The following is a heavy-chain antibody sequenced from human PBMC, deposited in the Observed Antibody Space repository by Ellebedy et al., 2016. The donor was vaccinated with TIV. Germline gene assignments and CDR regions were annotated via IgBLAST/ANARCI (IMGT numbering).Heavy chain of an antibody. J-gene: IGHJ3*02. Sequence: SETLSLTXTVSGGSISSGGYYWSWIRQHPGKGLEWIGYIYYSGSTYYNPSLKSRVTISVDTSKNQFSLKLSSVTAADTAVYYCARVCVAGSQDAFDIWGQGTMVTVSS. CDR2: IYYSGST. D-gene: IGHD6-19*01. CDR3: ARVCVAGSQDAFDI. CDR1: GGSISSGGYY. V-gene: IGHV4-31*03.